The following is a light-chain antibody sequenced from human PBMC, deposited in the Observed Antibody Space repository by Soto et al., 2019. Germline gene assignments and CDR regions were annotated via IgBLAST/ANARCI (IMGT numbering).Light chain of an antibody. Sequence: EIVLTQSPGTLSLSPGERATLSCRASQSVSSSYLAWYQQKPGQTPRLLIYGASSRATGIPDRFSGSGSGTDVTLTISRLEPEDFAVYYCQQYGSSPMYAFGQVNKLEI. J-gene: IGKJ2*01. CDR2: GAS. V-gene: IGKV3-20*01. CDR1: QSVSSSY. CDR3: QQYGSSPMYA.